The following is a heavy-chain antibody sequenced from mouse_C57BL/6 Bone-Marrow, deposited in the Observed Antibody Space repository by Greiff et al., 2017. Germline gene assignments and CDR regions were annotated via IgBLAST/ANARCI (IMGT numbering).Heavy chain of an antibody. CDR1: GYSITSDY. J-gene: IGHJ2*01. CDR2: LSYSGST. Sequence: EVKLMESGPGLAKPSQTLSLTCSVTGYSITSDYWNWFRKLPGNKLEYMGYLSYSGSTYYNPSLKSRISITRDTSKNQYYLQLNSVTTEDTATYYCARYSVALDYWGQGTTLTVSS. V-gene: IGHV3-8*01. CDR3: ARYSVALDY. D-gene: IGHD1-1*01.